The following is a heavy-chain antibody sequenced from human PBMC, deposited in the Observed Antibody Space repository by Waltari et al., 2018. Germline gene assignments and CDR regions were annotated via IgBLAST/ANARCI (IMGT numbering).Heavy chain of an antibody. Sequence: QVQLVQSGAEVKKPGASVKVSCKASGYTFTGYHIPLVRQAPGQGLEWMGRINPNSGGTNYAQKFQGRVTMTRDTSISTAYMDLSRLRSDDTAVYYCARSYCSGGSCYEGSTNWFDPWGQGTLVTVSS. CDR1: GYTFTGYH. J-gene: IGHJ5*02. CDR2: INPNSGGT. CDR3: ARSYCSGGSCYEGSTNWFDP. D-gene: IGHD2-15*01. V-gene: IGHV1-2*06.